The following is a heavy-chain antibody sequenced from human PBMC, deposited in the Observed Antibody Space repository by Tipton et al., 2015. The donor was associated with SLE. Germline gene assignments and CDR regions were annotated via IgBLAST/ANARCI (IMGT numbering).Heavy chain of an antibody. Sequence: SLRLSCSAPGFTFSSYTMHWVRQAPGKGLEYVSAISTNGGSTYYADSVKGRFTISRDNSKNTLYLQMSSLRAEDTAVYYCVKDRGFGELLDAFDIWGQGTMVTVSS. V-gene: IGHV3-64D*06. CDR2: ISTNGGST. D-gene: IGHD3-10*01. CDR3: VKDRGFGELLDAFDI. CDR1: GFTFSSYT. J-gene: IGHJ3*02.